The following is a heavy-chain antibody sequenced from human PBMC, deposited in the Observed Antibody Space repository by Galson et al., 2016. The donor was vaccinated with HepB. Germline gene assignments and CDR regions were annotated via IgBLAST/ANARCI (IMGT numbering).Heavy chain of an antibody. V-gene: IGHV5-51*01. Sequence: GAEVKKPGGSLKISCKGSGYRFSSYYIAWVRQMPGKGLEWMGIIYPGDSDTRYSPSFQGQVTISADKSITTAYLQWSSLKASDTAIYYCARSFQAYYFDYWGQGALVTVSS. CDR1: GYRFSSYY. CDR2: IYPGDSDT. CDR3: ARSFQAYYFDY. J-gene: IGHJ4*02.